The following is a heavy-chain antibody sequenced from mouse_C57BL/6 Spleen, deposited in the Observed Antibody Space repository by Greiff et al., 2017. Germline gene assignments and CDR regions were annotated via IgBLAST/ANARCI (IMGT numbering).Heavy chain of an antibody. V-gene: IGHV1-76*01. CDR2: IYPGSGNT. J-gene: IGHJ4*01. D-gene: IGHD2-3*01. CDR1: GYTFTDYY. Sequence: QVQLQQSGAELVRPGASVKLSCKASGYTFTDYYINWVKQRPGQGLEWIARIYPGSGNTYYNEKFKGKATLTAEKSSSTAYMQLSSLASEDSAVYFCARLGGYYDYYAMDYWGQGTSVTVSS. CDR3: ARLGGYYDYYAMDY.